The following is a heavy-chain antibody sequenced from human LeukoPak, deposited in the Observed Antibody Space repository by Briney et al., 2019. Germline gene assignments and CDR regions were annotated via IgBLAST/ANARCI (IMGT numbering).Heavy chain of an antibody. CDR2: ISSSSSYI. Sequence: PGGSLRLSCAASGFTFSSYWMNWVRQAPGKGLEWVSSISSSSSYIYYADSVKGRFTISRDNAKNSLYLQMNSLRAEDTAVYYCARDVIAAASFDYWGQGTLVTVSS. V-gene: IGHV3-21*01. CDR3: ARDVIAAASFDY. D-gene: IGHD6-13*01. CDR1: GFTFSSYW. J-gene: IGHJ4*02.